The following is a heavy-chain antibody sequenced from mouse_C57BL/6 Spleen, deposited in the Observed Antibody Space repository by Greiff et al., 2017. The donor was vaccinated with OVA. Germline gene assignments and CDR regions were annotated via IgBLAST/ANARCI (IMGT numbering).Heavy chain of an antibody. V-gene: IGHV2-3*01. D-gene: IGHD2-12*01. CDR1: GFSLTSYG. CDR2: IWGDGST. J-gene: IGHJ4*01. Sequence: VKVVESGPGLVAPSPSLSITCTVSGFSLTSYGVSWVRQPPGNGLEWLGVIWGDGSTNYHSALISRLGISKDNSKSQVFLKLNSLQTDDTATYYGAKDDDCYYAMDYWGQGTSVTVSS. CDR3: AKDDDCYYAMDY.